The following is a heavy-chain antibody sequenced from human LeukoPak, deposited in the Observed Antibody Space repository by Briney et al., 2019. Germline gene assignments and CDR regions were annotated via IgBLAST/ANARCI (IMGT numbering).Heavy chain of an antibody. CDR2: ISAYNGNT. J-gene: IGHJ4*02. Sequence: ASVKVSCKASGYTFTSYGISWVRQAPGQGLEWMGWISAYNGNTNYAQKLQGRVTMTTDTSTSTAYMELRSLRSDDTAVYYCARDGSRDGRWTPHDYWGQGTLVTVSS. CDR3: ARDGSRDGRWTPHDY. D-gene: IGHD2-15*01. V-gene: IGHV1-18*01. CDR1: GYTFTSYG.